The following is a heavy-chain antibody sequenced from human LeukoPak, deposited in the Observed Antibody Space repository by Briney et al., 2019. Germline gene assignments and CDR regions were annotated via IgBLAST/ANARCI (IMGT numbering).Heavy chain of an antibody. V-gene: IGHV3-30*02. Sequence: GGSLRLSCAASGFTFSSYGMHWVRQAPGKGLEWVAFIRYDGSNKYYADSVKGRFTISRDNSKNTLYLQMNSLRAEDTAVYYCAKGFSRARLTMVRGAPLFDYWGQGTLVTVSS. CDR3: AKGFSRARLTMVRGAPLFDY. CDR2: IRYDGSNK. CDR1: GFTFSSYG. J-gene: IGHJ4*02. D-gene: IGHD3-10*01.